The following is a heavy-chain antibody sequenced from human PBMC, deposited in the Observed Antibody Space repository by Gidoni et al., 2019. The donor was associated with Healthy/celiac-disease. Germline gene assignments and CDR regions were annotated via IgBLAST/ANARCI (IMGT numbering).Heavy chain of an antibody. D-gene: IGHD3-22*01. CDR1: GFSLSNARMG. CDR3: ARAYYDSSGYYYGGHAFDI. J-gene: IGHJ3*02. CDR2: IFSNDEK. Sequence: QVTLKESGPVLVKPTETLTLTCTVSGFSLSNARMGVSWIRPPPGKALEWLAHIFSNDEKSYSTSLKSRLTISKDTSKSQVVLTMTNMDPVDTATYYCARAYYDSSGYYYGGHAFDIWGQGTMVTVSS. V-gene: IGHV2-26*01.